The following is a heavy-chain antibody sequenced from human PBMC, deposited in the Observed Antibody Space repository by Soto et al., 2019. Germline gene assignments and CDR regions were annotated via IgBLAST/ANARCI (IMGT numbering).Heavy chain of an antibody. CDR2: IYNSGNT. V-gene: IGHV4-59*01. D-gene: IGHD3-22*01. CDR3: ARSSPYYYDSSGYYSFLFDY. CDR1: GGSISSYY. J-gene: IGHJ4*02. Sequence: SETLSLTCTVSGGSISSYYWNWIRQPPGKGLEWIGYIYNSGNTNYNPSLRSRVTISVDTSKNQFSLKLSSVTAADTAVYYCARSSPYYYDSSGYYSFLFDYWGQGTLVTVSS.